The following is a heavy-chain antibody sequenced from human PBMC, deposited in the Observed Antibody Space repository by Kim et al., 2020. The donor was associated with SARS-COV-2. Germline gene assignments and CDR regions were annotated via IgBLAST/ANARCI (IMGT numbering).Heavy chain of an antibody. V-gene: IGHV4-39*01. CDR2: IYYSGST. CDR3: ARTGDTDPGIAAAACFDY. Sequence: SETLSLTCTVSGGSISSSSYYWGWIRQPPGKGLEWIGSIYYSGSTYYNPSLKSRVTISVDTSKNQFSLKLSSVTAADTAVYYCARTGDTDPGIAAAACFDYWGQGTLVTVSS. D-gene: IGHD6-13*01. CDR1: GGSISSSSYY. J-gene: IGHJ4*02.